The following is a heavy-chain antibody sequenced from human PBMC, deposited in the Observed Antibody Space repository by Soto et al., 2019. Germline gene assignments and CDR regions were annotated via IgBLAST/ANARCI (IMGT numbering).Heavy chain of an antibody. Sequence: GGSLRLSCAASGFAFSSYAMSWVRQAPGKGLEWVSSISGSTSGTYYADAVKGRFTISRDNSKNTLYLQMNSLRAEDTAVYYCARGPGGDVIYSYYYYMDVWGKGTTVPVS. D-gene: IGHD2-21*02. CDR1: GFAFSSYA. CDR2: ISGSTSGT. CDR3: ARGPGGDVIYSYYYYMDV. J-gene: IGHJ6*03. V-gene: IGHV3-23*01.